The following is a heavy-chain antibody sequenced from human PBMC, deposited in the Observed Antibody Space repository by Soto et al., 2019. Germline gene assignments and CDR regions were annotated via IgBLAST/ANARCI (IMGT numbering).Heavy chain of an antibody. CDR1: GGSISSYY. D-gene: IGHD5-12*01. V-gene: IGHV4-59*01. J-gene: IGHJ3*02. CDR3: ARKSDMATIEGGDAFDI. CDR2: IYYSGST. Sequence: LSLTCTVSGGSISSYYWSWIRQPPGKGLEWIGYIYYSGSTNYNPSLKSRVTISVDTSKNQFSLKLSSVTAADTAVYYCARKSDMATIEGGDAFDIWGQGTMVTVSS.